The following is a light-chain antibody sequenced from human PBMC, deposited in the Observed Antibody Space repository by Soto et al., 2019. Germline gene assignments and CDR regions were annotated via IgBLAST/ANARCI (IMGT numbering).Light chain of an antibody. CDR3: SSYISTSTLHVI. CDR1: SSDIGGYNY. CDR2: DVN. V-gene: IGLV2-14*03. J-gene: IGLJ2*01. Sequence: QSALTQPASVSGSPGQSITISCTGTSSDIGGYNYVSWYQQHPGKAPKLIIYDVNSRPSGVSNRFSGSKSGNTASLTISWLQPEDEADYYCSSYISTSTLHVIFGGGTKVNVL.